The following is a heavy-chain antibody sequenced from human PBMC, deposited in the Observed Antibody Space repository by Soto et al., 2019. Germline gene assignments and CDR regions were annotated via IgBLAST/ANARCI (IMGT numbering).Heavy chain of an antibody. CDR2: ISYSGST. V-gene: IGHV4-59*01. D-gene: IGHD6-19*01. CDR3: ARDDSTGGFDF. CDR1: GDSISRFY. Sequence: PSETLSLTCTVSGDSISRFYGSWIRQPPGKGLEWLGYISYSGSTNYSPALRSRVTISADTSKNQFSLKLNAVTAADTAVYYCARDDSTGGFDFWGQGALVTVSS. J-gene: IGHJ4*02.